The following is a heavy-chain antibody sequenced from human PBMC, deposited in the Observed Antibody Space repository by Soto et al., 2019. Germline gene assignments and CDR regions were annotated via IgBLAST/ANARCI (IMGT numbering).Heavy chain of an antibody. D-gene: IGHD6-19*01. CDR2: IWYDGSNK. J-gene: IGHJ4*02. V-gene: IGHV3-33*01. CDR3: ARVIRSRSGWYFDY. CDR1: GFTFSSYG. Sequence: QVQLVESGGGVVQPGRSLRLSCAASGFTFSSYGMHWVRRAPGKGLEWVAVIWYDGSNKYYADSVKGRFTISRDNSKNTLYLQMNSLSAEDTAVYYCARVIRSRSGWYFDYWGQGTLVTVSS.